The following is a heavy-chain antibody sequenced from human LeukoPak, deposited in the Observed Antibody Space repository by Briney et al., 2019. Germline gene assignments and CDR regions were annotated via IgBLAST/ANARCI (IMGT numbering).Heavy chain of an antibody. CDR3: ASAVYYYDSSGYHYLDY. CDR1: GGTFSSYA. V-gene: IGHV1-69*13. CDR2: IIPIFGTA. D-gene: IGHD3-22*01. Sequence: SVKVSCKASGGTFSSYAISWVRQAPGQGLEWMGGIIPIFGTANYAQKFQGRVTITADESTSTAYMELSSLRSEDTAVYYCASAVYYYDSSGYHYLDYWGQGTLVTVSS. J-gene: IGHJ4*02.